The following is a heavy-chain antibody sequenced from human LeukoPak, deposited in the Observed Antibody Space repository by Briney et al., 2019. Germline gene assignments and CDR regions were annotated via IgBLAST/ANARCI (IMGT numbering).Heavy chain of an antibody. Sequence: PSETLSLTCAVYGGSFSGYYWSWIRQPPGKGLEWIGEINHSGSTNYNPSLKSRVTISVDTSKNQFSLKLSSVSAADTAVYYCARGQGTVTTHWGQGTLVTVSS. CDR2: INHSGST. J-gene: IGHJ4*02. V-gene: IGHV4-34*01. CDR1: GGSFSGYY. CDR3: ARGQGTVTTH. D-gene: IGHD4-17*01.